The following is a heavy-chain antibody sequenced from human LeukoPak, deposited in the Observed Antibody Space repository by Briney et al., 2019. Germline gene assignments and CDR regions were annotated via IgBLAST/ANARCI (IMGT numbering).Heavy chain of an antibody. V-gene: IGHV1-18*01. CDR3: AREGYCSGGTCYSGSIDY. Sequence: AASVKVSCKASGCTFTSYGISWVRQAPGQGLEWMGWVSGYNVNTNYAQELQGRVTMTTDTITSTAYMELRSLRSDDTAVYYCAREGYCSGGTCYSGSIDYWGQGTLVTVSS. CDR2: VSGYNVNT. J-gene: IGHJ4*02. D-gene: IGHD2-15*01. CDR1: GCTFTSYG.